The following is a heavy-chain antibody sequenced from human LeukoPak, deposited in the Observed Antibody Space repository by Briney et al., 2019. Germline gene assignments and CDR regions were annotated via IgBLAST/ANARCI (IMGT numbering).Heavy chain of an antibody. V-gene: IGHV3-30*02. CDR2: IRYDGSNK. Sequence: GGSLRLSCAASGFTFSSYGMHWVRQAPGKGLEWVAFIRYDGSNKYYADSVKGRFTISGDNSKNTLYLQMNSLRAEDTAVYYCAKGGGLVYYYYMDVWGKGTTVTVSS. CDR1: GFTFSSYG. J-gene: IGHJ6*03. D-gene: IGHD6-6*01. CDR3: AKGGGLVYYYYMDV.